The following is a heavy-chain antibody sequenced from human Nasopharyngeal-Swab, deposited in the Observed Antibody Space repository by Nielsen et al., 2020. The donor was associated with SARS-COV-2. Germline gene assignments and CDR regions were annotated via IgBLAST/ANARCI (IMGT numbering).Heavy chain of an antibody. CDR2: ISYDEINK. CDR1: GFTFSSYG. D-gene: IGHD5-18*01. J-gene: IGHJ4*02. Sequence: GGSLRLSCAASGFTFSSYGMHWVRQAPGKGLEWVAVISYDEINKYYVDSVKGRFIISRDNSKNTLYLQMNSLRAEDTAVYYCAKDPYSYGQPTTIDYWGQGTLVTVSS. V-gene: IGHV3-30*18. CDR3: AKDPYSYGQPTTIDY.